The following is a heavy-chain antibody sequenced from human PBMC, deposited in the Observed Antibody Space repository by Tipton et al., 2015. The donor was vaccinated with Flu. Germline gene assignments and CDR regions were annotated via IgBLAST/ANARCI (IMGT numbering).Heavy chain of an antibody. CDR1: GGSFSGYC. Sequence: TLSLTCAVYGGSFSGYCWSWIRQPPGKGLEWIGEINHSGSTNYNPSLKSRVAISVDTSKNRFSLKLSSVTAADTAIYYCARVNIRSVVITKIDYWGQGTLVTVSS. CDR3: ARVNIRSVVITKIDY. V-gene: IGHV4-34*01. J-gene: IGHJ4*02. D-gene: IGHD3-22*01. CDR2: INHSGST.